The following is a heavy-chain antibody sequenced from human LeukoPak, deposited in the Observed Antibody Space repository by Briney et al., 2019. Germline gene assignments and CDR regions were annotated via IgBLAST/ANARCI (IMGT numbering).Heavy chain of an antibody. CDR3: ARDRAYSSSSGGAFDI. D-gene: IGHD6-6*01. CDR1: GGSISSYY. J-gene: IGHJ3*02. V-gene: IGHV4-59*01. Sequence: SETLSLTCTVSGGSISSYYWSWIRQPPGKGLEWIGYIYYSGSTNYNPSLKSRVTISVDTSKNQFSLKLSSVTAADTGVYYCARDRAYSSSSGGAFDIWGQGTMVTVSS. CDR2: IYYSGST.